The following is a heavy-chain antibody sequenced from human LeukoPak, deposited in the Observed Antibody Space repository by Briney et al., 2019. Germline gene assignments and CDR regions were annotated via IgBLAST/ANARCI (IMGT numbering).Heavy chain of an antibody. CDR2: ISGGGATT. Sequence: GGSLRLSCAAPGFTLSSYSMSWVRQAPGKGLEWVSDISGGGATTFYADSVKGRFTISIDNSKNTLYLQLSSLRAEDTAVYYCAKSTGYSTTGRDFDSWGRGTLVTVSS. CDR3: AKSTGYSTTGRDFDS. D-gene: IGHD6-13*01. J-gene: IGHJ4*02. V-gene: IGHV3-23*01. CDR1: GFTLSSYS.